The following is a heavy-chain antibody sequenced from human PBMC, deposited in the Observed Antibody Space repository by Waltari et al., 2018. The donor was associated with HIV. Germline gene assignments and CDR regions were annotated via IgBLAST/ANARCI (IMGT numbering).Heavy chain of an antibody. CDR1: VASITSDDHF. Sequence: QLHESGPGLVKSSETLSLNCTVSVASITSDDHFWGWIRESPGKGLEWLGSIYFSGAAYYNPSLKSRVTMSVDTSKSQFSMRLTSVTAADTGTYYCARRHYDATFDIWGLGTMVAVSS. D-gene: IGHD3-3*01. V-gene: IGHV4-39*01. J-gene: IGHJ3*02. CDR3: ARRHYDATFDI. CDR2: IYFSGAA.